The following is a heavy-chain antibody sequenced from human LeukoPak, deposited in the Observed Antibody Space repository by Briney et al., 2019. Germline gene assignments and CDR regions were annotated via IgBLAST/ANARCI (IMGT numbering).Heavy chain of an antibody. D-gene: IGHD2-15*01. CDR3: ARDLYPVVAATRRHYYYGMDV. V-gene: IGHV1-46*01. CDR1: GYTFTSYY. Sequence: ASVKVSCKASGYTFTSYYMHWVRQAPGQGLEWMGIINPSRGSTSYAQKFQGRVTMTRDTSTSTVYMELSSLSSEDTAVYYCARDLYPVVAATRRHYYYGMDVWGQGTTVSVSS. J-gene: IGHJ6*02. CDR2: INPSRGST.